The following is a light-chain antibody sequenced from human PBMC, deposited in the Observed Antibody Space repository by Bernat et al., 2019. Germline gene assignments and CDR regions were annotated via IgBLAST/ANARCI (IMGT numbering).Light chain of an antibody. Sequence: EIVLTQSPGTLSLSPGEGATLSCRASQSVIRSYLAWYQQKPGQAPRLLIYGASNRATGIPDRFSGRWSGTDFILTISRLEPEDFAVYHCQQYGSSPRTFGQGTKVEIK. J-gene: IGKJ1*01. V-gene: IGKV3-20*01. CDR3: QQYGSSPRT. CDR1: QSVIRSY. CDR2: GAS.